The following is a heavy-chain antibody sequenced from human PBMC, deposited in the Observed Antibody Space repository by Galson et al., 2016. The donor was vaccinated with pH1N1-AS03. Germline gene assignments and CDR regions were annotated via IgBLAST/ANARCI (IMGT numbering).Heavy chain of an antibody. CDR3: AKGSGYCSDATCYRFDR. V-gene: IGHV3-23*01. CDR2: IIGSGKNT. CDR1: EFSFSRFA. Sequence: SLRLSCAASEFSFSRFAMAWVRQAPGKGLEWVSSIIGSGKNTWYAESAKGRFTISRDNSKNTLYLQLNSLRAEDTALYYCAKGSGYCSDATCYRFDRWGQGTLVTVSS. J-gene: IGHJ4*02. D-gene: IGHD2-15*01.